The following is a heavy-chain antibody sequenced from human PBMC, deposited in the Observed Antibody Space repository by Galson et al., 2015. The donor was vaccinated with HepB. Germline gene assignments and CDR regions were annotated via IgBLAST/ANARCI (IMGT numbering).Heavy chain of an antibody. CDR3: ARAVRGYSYGTPFFDY. Sequence: SVKVSCKASGYTFTSYYMHWVRQAPGQGLEWMGIINPSGGSTSYAQKFQGRVTMTRDTSTSTVYMELSSLRAEDTAVYYCARAVRGYSYGTPFFDYWGQGTLVTVSS. CDR2: INPSGGST. D-gene: IGHD5-18*01. J-gene: IGHJ4*02. CDR1: GYTFTSYY. V-gene: IGHV1-46*03.